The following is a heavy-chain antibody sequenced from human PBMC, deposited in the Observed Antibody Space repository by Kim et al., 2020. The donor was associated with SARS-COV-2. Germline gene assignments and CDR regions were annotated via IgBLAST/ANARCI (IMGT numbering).Heavy chain of an antibody. J-gene: IGHJ4*02. CDR1: GFTFGDYA. V-gene: IGHV3-49*03. CDR3: TRGLNSYDLAVVES. Sequence: GGSLRLSCTASGFTFGDYAMSWFRQAPGKGLEWVGFVSSKAYGGTTEYAASVKDRFTISRDDSKSIAYLQMNSLKTGDTSVYYGTRGLNSYDLAVVESWGQGTLVTVSS. CDR2: VSSKAYGGTT. D-gene: IGHD6-19*01.